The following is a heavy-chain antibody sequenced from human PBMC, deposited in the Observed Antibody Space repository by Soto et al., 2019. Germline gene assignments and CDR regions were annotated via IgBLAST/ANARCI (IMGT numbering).Heavy chain of an antibody. J-gene: IGHJ4*02. CDR1: GNSFSSGGYF. CDR2: IYYSGST. Sequence: SETLSLTCTVSGNSFSSGGYFWSWSRQPPGKGLEWIGYIYYSGSTYYNPSLKSRVTISVDTSKNQFSLKLDSVTAADTAVYCCARGSVIYYAFDYWGQGTLVTVSS. V-gene: IGHV4-31*03. D-gene: IGHD3-10*01. CDR3: ARGSVIYYAFDY.